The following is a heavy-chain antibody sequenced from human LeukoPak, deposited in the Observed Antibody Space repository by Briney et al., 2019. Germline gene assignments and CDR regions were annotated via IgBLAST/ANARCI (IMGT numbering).Heavy chain of an antibody. CDR3: ARGAYGSGSYYTSLIAIDI. D-gene: IGHD3-10*01. V-gene: IGHV4-34*01. J-gene: IGHJ3*02. Sequence: PSETLSLTCAVSGGSFSGYYWSWIRQPPGKGLEWIGEINHSGSTNYNPSLKSRVTISVDTSKNQFSLKLSSVTAADTAVYYCARGAYGSGSYYTSLIAIDIWGQGTMVTVSS. CDR1: GGSFSGYY. CDR2: INHSGST.